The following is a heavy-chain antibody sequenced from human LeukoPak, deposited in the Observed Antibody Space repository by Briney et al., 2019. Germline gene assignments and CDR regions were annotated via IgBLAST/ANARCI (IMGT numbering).Heavy chain of an antibody. V-gene: IGHV4-39*01. D-gene: IGHD1-1*01. Sequence: SETLSLTCTVSGGSISGYYWGWIRQPPGKGLEWIGSIYYSGSTYYNPSLKSRVTISVDTSKNQFSLKLSSVTAADTAVYYCARSASGSGIGYFDYWGQGTLVTVSS. J-gene: IGHJ4*02. CDR1: GGSISGYY. CDR3: ARSASGSGIGYFDY. CDR2: IYYSGST.